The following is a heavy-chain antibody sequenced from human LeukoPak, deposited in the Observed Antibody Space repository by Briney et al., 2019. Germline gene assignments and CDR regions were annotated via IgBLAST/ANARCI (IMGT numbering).Heavy chain of an antibody. V-gene: IGHV1-2*02. CDR1: GYTFTSYY. J-gene: IGHJ6*03. CDR3: ARDPNVGDSSGYHPYYYYYYMDV. Sequence: GASVKVSCKASGYTFTSYYMHWVRQAPGQGLEWMGWINPNSGGTNYAQKFQGRVTMTRDTSISTAYMELSRLRSDDTAVYYCARDPNVGDSSGYHPYYYYYYMDVWGKGTTVTISS. D-gene: IGHD3-22*01. CDR2: INPNSGGT.